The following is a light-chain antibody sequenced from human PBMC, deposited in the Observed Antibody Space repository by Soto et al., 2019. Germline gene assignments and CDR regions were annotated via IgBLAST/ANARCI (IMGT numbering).Light chain of an antibody. V-gene: IGKV3-20*01. CDR3: QQYGNSPRT. J-gene: IGKJ1*01. CDR1: QSVHVSY. Sequence: EVVLTQSPGTLSLSPGETATLSCRASQSVHVSYLAWYQQKPGQAPSLLIYGTSSRATGIPDRFSGSGSGTDFTLTISRLEPEDFAMYYCQQYGNSPRTFGQGTKVDI. CDR2: GTS.